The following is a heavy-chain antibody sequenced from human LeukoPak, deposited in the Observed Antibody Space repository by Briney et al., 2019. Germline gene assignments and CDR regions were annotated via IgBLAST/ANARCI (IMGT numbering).Heavy chain of an antibody. CDR1: KFTFSSYW. CDR3: TRLQIAVAGPNWFDP. V-gene: IGHV3-7*01. Sequence: GGSLRLSCAAPKFTFSSYWMSWVRQAPGKGLEWVANIKQDGSVQFYMDSLKGRFSVSRDNAKNSLYLQMNGLRVEDTAVYYCTRLQIAVAGPNWFDPWGQGTLVTVSS. CDR2: IKQDGSVQ. J-gene: IGHJ5*02. D-gene: IGHD6-19*01.